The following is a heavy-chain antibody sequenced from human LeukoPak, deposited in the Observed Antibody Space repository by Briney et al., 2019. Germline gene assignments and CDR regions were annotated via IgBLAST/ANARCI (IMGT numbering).Heavy chain of an antibody. CDR3: ARVTQYFDWLLYYFDY. V-gene: IGHV1-18*01. CDR1: GYTFTSYG. D-gene: IGHD3-9*01. CDR2: ISAYNGNT. J-gene: IGHJ4*02. Sequence: ASVKVSCKASGYTFTSYGISWVRQAPGQGLEWMGWISAYNGNTNYAQRLQGRVTMTTDTSTSTAYMELRSLRSDDTAVCYCARVTQYFDWLLYYFDYWGQGTLVTVSS.